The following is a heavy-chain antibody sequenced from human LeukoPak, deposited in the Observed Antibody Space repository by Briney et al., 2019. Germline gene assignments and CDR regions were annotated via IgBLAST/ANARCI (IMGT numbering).Heavy chain of an antibody. V-gene: IGHV3-20*04. CDR3: ARVQTAMAHNYYYYYMDV. CDR1: GFTFDDYG. CDR2: INWNGGST. J-gene: IGHJ6*03. Sequence: GGSLRLSCAASGFTFDDYGMSWVRQAPGKGLEWVSGINWNGGSTGYADSVKGRFTISRDNAKNSLYLQMNSLRAEDTALYYCARVQTAMAHNYYYYYMDVWGKGTTVTVSS. D-gene: IGHD5-18*01.